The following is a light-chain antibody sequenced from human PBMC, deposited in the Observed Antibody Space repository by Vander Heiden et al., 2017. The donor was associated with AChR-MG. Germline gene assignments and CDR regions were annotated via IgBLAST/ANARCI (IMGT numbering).Light chain of an antibody. CDR3: SSYAGSDKFGI. J-gene: IGLJ2*01. CDR1: SRDVGNYNY. CDR2: EVS. Sequence: QSALTQPTSASGSPGQSVTISCTGTSRDVGNYNYVSWYQQHPGKAPKLLIYEVSKRPAGVPERFSGSKSGNTASLTVSGLQSEDEADYYCSSYAGSDKFGIFGGGTKLTVL. V-gene: IGLV2-8*01.